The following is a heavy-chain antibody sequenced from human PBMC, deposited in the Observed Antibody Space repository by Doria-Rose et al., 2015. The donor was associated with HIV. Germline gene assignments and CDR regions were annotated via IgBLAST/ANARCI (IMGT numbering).Heavy chain of an antibody. J-gene: IGHJ4*02. CDR1: GGSISHYY. Sequence: QVQLQESGPGLVKPSETLSLTCSVSGGSISHYYWSWILQSPGKGLEYIGDIVYTGSTNYSPSLKSRVSMSIDTSKNEFSLRLSSVTAADTAVYYCARVLSGTYDYWGQGTLVTVSS. CDR2: IVYTGST. V-gene: IGHV4-59*01. CDR3: ARVLSGTYDY. D-gene: IGHD1-26*01.